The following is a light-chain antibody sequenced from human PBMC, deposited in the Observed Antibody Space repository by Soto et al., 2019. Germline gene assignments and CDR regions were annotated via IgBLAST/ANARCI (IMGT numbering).Light chain of an antibody. CDR1: QGIRND. V-gene: IGKV1-17*01. J-gene: IGKJ3*01. CDR2: AAS. CDR3: LHHNSYPRT. Sequence: DLQMTQSPSSLSASVGDRVTITCRASQGIRNDLAWYQQKPGKAPKRLIYAASSLQSGVPPRFSGSGSETEFTLTITGLQPEDYATYYCLHHNSYPRTFGPGTKVDIK.